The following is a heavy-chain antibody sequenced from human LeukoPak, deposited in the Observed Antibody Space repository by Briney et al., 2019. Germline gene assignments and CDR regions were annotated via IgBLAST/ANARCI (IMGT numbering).Heavy chain of an antibody. CDR2: SSGSGTHT. Sequence: GGSLRLSCAASGFTFSSYDMTWVRQAPGKGLEWVSVSSGSGTHTYYAASVKGRFTISRDNSNNTLYLQMNSLRAEDTALYYCARGVGYSYGNSLFDYWGQGTLVTVSS. J-gene: IGHJ4*02. CDR3: ARGVGYSYGNSLFDY. D-gene: IGHD5-18*01. CDR1: GFTFSSYD. V-gene: IGHV3-23*01.